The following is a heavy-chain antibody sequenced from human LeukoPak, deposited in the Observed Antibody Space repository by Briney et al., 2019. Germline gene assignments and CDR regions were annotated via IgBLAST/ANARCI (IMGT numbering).Heavy chain of an antibody. J-gene: IGHJ2*01. CDR2: ISSSGSTI. D-gene: IGHD6-13*01. Sequence: SGGSLRLSCAASGFTFSDYYMSWLRQAPGKGLEWVSYISSSGSTIYYADSVKGRFTISRDNAKNSLSLQMNSLNPEDTALYYCSKGPGLGAGKRYLDLWGRGTLVIVSS. CDR1: GFTFSDYY. V-gene: IGHV3-11*01. CDR3: SKGPGLGAGKRYLDL.